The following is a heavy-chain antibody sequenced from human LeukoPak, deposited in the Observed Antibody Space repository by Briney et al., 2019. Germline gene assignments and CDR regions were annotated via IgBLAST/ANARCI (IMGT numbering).Heavy chain of an antibody. CDR2: IYYSGRT. Sequence: SGTLSLTCTVSGGSISSSSYCWGWIRQQKGKGLEWIGSIYYSGRTYYNPSLKSRFTISVETSKNQFSLKLSSVTAADTAVYYCATGQYYSGSSYNTFDYWGQGTLVTVSS. CDR3: ATGQYYSGSSYNTFDY. D-gene: IGHD3-10*01. J-gene: IGHJ4*02. CDR1: GGSISSSSYC. V-gene: IGHV4-39*01.